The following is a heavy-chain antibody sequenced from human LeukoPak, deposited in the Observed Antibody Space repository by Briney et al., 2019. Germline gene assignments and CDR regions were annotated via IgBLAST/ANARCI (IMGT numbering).Heavy chain of an antibody. D-gene: IGHD6-19*01. CDR2: ISSSSSYI. CDR3: ARPSNEGQWLVGQGVDY. CDR1: GFTFSSYW. J-gene: IGHJ4*02. V-gene: IGHV3-21*01. Sequence: GGSLRPSCAASGFTFSSYWMSWVRQAPGKGLEWVSSISSSSSYIYYADSVKGRFTISRDNAKKSMYLEMNSLRAEDTAVYYCARPSNEGQWLVGQGVDYWGQGTLVTVSS.